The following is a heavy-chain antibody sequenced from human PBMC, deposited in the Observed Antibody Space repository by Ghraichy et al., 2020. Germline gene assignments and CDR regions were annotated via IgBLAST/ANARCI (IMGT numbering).Heavy chain of an antibody. CDR1: GYTFTGYY. CDR3: ARDSPFCRSTSCLYPYYYYYYMDV. D-gene: IGHD2-2*01. V-gene: IGHV1-2*02. Sequence: ASVKVSCKASGYTFTGYYMHWVRQAPGQGLEWMGWINPNSGSTNYAQKFQGRVTRTRDTSISTAYMELSRLRSDDTAVDYCARDSPFCRSTSCLYPYYYYYYMDVRGNGTTVTLSS. J-gene: IGHJ6*03. CDR2: INPNSGST.